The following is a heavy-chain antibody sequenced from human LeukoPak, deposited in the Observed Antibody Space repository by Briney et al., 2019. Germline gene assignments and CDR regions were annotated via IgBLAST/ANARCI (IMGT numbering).Heavy chain of an antibody. D-gene: IGHD3-22*01. J-gene: IGHJ1*01. CDR1: GFTFSKYW. CDR3: ATGNYYDSRGYYTFGY. V-gene: IGHV3-74*01. Sequence: GGSLGLSCAASGFTFSKYWMHWVRQVPGKGLVWVSLINGDGSTTNYADFVKGRFTISRDNAKNTLSLQVNSLRAEDTAVYYCATGNYYDSRGYYTFGYWGQGTLVTVSS. CDR2: INGDGSTT.